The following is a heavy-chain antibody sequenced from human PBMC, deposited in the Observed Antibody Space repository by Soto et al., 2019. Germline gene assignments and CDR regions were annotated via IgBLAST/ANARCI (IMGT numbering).Heavy chain of an antibody. CDR3: AKVGWAYCSGGSCPGY. J-gene: IGHJ4*02. D-gene: IGHD2-15*01. CDR1: GFTFSSYA. V-gene: IGHV3-23*01. CDR2: ISGSGGST. Sequence: GGSLRLSCAASGFTFSSYAMSWVRQAPGKGLEWVSAISGSGGSTYYADSVKGRFTISRDNSKNTLYLQMNSLRAEDTAVYYCAKVGWAYCSGGSCPGYWGQGTLVTVSS.